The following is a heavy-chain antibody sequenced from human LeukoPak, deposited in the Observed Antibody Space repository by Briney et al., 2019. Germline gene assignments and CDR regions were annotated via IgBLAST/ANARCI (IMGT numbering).Heavy chain of an antibody. J-gene: IGHJ6*03. V-gene: IGHV3-21*01. Sequence: PGGSLRLSCAASGFTFSSYSMNWVRQAPGKGLEWVSSISSSSSYIYYADSVKGRFTISRDNAKNSLYLQMNSLRAEDTAVYYYAKGLEIDYYYYMDVWGKGTTVTVSS. CDR3: AKGLEIDYYYYMDV. D-gene: IGHD1-1*01. CDR1: GFTFSSYS. CDR2: ISSSSSYI.